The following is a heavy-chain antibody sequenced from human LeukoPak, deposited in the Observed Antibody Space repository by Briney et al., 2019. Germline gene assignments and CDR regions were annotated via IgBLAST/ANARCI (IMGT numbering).Heavy chain of an antibody. D-gene: IGHD4-23*01. CDR2: IYYSGST. V-gene: IGHV4-39*02. Sequence: SETLTLTCIVSGGSISSISSNNYHWGWIRQPPGKGLEWIGSIYYSGSTYYNPSLKSRVTISVDTSKNQFSLKLSSVTAADTALYYCAREMGVVTAHGIDVWGQGTTVTISS. CDR3: AREMGVVTAHGIDV. J-gene: IGHJ6*02. CDR1: GGSISSISSNNYH.